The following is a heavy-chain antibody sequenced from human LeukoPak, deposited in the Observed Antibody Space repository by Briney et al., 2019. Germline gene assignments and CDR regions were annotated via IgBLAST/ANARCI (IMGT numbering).Heavy chain of an antibody. CDR1: GFTFSSYE. J-gene: IGHJ4*02. CDR2: ISSSGSTI. D-gene: IGHD3-10*01. Sequence: SGGSLRLSCAASGFTFSSYEMNWVRQAPGKGVEWVSYISSSGSTIYYADSVKGRFTISRDNAKNSLYPQMNSLRAEDTAVYYCARAALWFGVHWGQGTLVTVSS. CDR3: ARAALWFGVH. V-gene: IGHV3-48*03.